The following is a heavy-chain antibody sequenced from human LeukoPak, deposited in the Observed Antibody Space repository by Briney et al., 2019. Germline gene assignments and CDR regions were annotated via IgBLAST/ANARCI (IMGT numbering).Heavy chain of an antibody. Sequence: PGGSLRLSCAASGFTFSDYYMSWIRQAPGKGLEWVSYISSSGSTIYYADSVKGRFTISRDNAENSLYLQMNSLRAEDTAVYYCARAGPNYYYYYYYMDVWGKGTTVTISS. D-gene: IGHD1-7*01. CDR1: GFTFSDYY. J-gene: IGHJ6*03. CDR2: ISSSGSTI. CDR3: ARAGPNYYYYYYYMDV. V-gene: IGHV3-11*01.